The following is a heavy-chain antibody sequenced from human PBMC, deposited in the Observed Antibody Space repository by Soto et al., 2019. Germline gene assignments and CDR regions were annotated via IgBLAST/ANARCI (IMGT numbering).Heavy chain of an antibody. D-gene: IGHD5-18*01. CDR2: ISWDGDIT. J-gene: IGHJ4*02. CDR1: GFPFDDYA. Sequence: GGSLRLSCAASGFPFDDYAMHWVRQAPGKGLEWVSFISWDGDITYYADSVKGRFTISRDNSQNSLYLQMNSLRGEDTAFYYCAKGGGYTYGIFDYWGQGTQVPVSS. CDR3: AKGGGYTYGIFDY. V-gene: IGHV3-43D*04.